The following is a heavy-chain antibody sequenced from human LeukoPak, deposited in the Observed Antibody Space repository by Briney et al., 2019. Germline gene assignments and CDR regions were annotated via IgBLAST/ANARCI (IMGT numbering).Heavy chain of an antibody. CDR2: IYYSGST. CDR3: ARDSNSHYYYFYSMDV. CDR1: GVSINSYY. D-gene: IGHD4-11*01. V-gene: IGHV4-59*01. Sequence: SETLSLTCTVSGVSINSYYWSWIRQPPKKGLEWIGYIYYSGSTNYNPSLKSRVTISVDTSKNQFSLKLSSVTAADTAVYYCARDSNSHYYYFYSMDVWGKGTTVTVSS. J-gene: IGHJ6*03.